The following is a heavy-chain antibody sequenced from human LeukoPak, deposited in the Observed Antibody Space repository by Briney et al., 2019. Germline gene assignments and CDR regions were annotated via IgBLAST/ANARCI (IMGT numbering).Heavy chain of an antibody. J-gene: IGHJ6*02. V-gene: IGHV1-8*01. CDR1: GYTFTSYD. D-gene: IGHD3-3*01. CDR2: MNPNSGNT. Sequence: ASVKVSCKASGYTFTSYDINWVRQATGQGLEWMGWMNPNSGNTGYAQKFQGRVTMTRNTSISTAYMELSSPRSEDTAVYYCARGRAHYDFWSGYLNRDYYYYGMDVWGQGTTVTVSS. CDR3: ARGRAHYDFWSGYLNRDYYYYGMDV.